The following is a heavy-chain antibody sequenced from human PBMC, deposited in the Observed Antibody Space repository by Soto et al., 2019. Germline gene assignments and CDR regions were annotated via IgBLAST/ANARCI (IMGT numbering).Heavy chain of an antibody. V-gene: IGHV3-23*01. Sequence: EVQLLESGGGLVQPGGSLRLSCAASGFTFSNYAMSWVRQAPGKGLEWVSVISGSGGSTYYADSVKGRFTISRDNSKNTQYLQMNSLRADDTAVYYCPKGSSWYPDFDYWGQGTLVTVSS. CDR1: GFTFSNYA. D-gene: IGHD6-13*01. J-gene: IGHJ4*02. CDR2: ISGSGGST. CDR3: PKGSSWYPDFDY.